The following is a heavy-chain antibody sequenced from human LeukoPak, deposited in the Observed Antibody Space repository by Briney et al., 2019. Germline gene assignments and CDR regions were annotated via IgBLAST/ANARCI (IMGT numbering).Heavy chain of an antibody. Sequence: AGGSLRLSCAASGFTFSSYAMSWVRQAPGKGLEWVSGISGSGGTTYYADSVKGRFTISRDNSKNTLYLQMNSLRAEDTAVYYCAKASSIAAPYFDYWGQGTLVTVSS. J-gene: IGHJ4*02. CDR3: AKASSIAAPYFDY. V-gene: IGHV3-23*01. CDR1: GFTFSSYA. D-gene: IGHD6-6*01. CDR2: ISGSGGTT.